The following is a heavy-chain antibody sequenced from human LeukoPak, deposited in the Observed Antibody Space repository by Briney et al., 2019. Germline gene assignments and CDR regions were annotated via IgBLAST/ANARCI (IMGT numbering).Heavy chain of an antibody. J-gene: IGHJ4*02. Sequence: GESLKISCKVSGNRFTTYWIGWVRQMPGTGLEWMGVIYPADSDTRYSPSFQGQVTISADRSINTAYLQWSSLKASDTAMYYCARATFGESHFDYWGQGTLVTVSS. V-gene: IGHV5-51*01. CDR1: GNRFTTYW. CDR3: ARATFGESHFDY. D-gene: IGHD3-10*01. CDR2: IYPADSDT.